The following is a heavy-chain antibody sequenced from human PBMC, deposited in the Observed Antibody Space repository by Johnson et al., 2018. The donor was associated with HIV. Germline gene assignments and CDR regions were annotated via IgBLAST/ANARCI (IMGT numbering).Heavy chain of an antibody. D-gene: IGHD3-3*01. CDR3: AKASGNGYYVDAFDI. V-gene: IGHV3-23*04. CDR1: GFTFSSYA. CDR2: ISGSGGST. Sequence: EQLVESGGGLVQPGGSLRLSCAASGFTFSSYAMSWVRQAPGKGLEWVSAISGSGGSTYYAESVKGRFTLSRDNSQNTLYLQMNSLRAEDTAVYYCAKASGNGYYVDAFDIWGQGTRVTVSS. J-gene: IGHJ3*02.